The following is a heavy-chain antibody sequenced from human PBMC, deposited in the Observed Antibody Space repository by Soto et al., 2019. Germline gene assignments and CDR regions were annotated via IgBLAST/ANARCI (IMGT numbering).Heavy chain of an antibody. V-gene: IGHV3-23*01. CDR2: ISGSDNST. CDR3: AKDLSYYYDSSGYYPL. J-gene: IGHJ4*02. D-gene: IGHD3-22*01. Sequence: GGSLRLSCAASGFTFSSYAMSWVRQAPGKGLEWVSAISGSDNSTHYADSVKGRFTISRDNSKNTLYLQMNSLRAEDTAVYYCAKDLSYYYDSSGYYPLWGEGTLVTVSS. CDR1: GFTFSSYA.